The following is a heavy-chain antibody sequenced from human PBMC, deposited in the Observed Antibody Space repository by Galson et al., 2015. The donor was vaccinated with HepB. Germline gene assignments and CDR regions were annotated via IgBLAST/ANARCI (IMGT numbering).Heavy chain of an antibody. J-gene: IGHJ6*02. CDR1: GGSINSDYW. Sequence: SETLSLTCAVSGGSINSDYWWNWVRQPPGKGLEWIGEVYHSGTTNYNPSLRTRVTVSVDTSKNQFSLRLMSVTAADTAVYFCVRGLGGSSPHFKYGTDVWGQGTTVTVSS. CDR2: VYHSGTT. CDR3: VRGLGGSSPHFKYGTDV. D-gene: IGHD3-10*01. V-gene: IGHV4-4*02.